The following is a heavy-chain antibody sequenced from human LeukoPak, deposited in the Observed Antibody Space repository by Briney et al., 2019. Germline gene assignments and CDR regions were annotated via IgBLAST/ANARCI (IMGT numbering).Heavy chain of an antibody. D-gene: IGHD3-22*01. CDR2: ISGDGGST. J-gene: IGHJ4*02. CDR1: GFTFDDYA. V-gene: IGHV3-43*02. CDR3: AEENYDSSGYYWLYFDY. Sequence: GGSLRLSCAASGFTFDDYAMHWVRQAPGKGLEWVSLISGDGGSTYYADSVKGRFTISRDNSKNSLYLQMNSLRTGDTALYYCAEENYDSSGYYWLYFDYWGQGTLVTVSS.